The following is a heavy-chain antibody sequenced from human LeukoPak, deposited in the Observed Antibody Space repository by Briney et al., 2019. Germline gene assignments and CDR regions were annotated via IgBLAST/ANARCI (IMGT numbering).Heavy chain of an antibody. CDR2: IYYSGST. D-gene: IGHD3-22*01. J-gene: IGHJ3*01. CDR3: AKAGVRYFDSSGLYAFDF. CDR1: GGSISSTSYY. Sequence: PSETLSLTCAVSGGSISSTSYYWAWIRQPPGKGLEWIGTIYYSGSTYHNPSLKSRVTLSVDTSRNQFSLRLSSVDAADTAVYYCAKAGVRYFDSSGLYAFDFWGQGTTVSVSS. V-gene: IGHV4-39*01.